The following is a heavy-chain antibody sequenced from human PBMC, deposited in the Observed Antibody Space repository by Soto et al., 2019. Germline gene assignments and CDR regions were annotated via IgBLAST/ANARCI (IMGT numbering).Heavy chain of an antibody. V-gene: IGHV4-4*02. D-gene: IGHD6-13*01. Sequence: ETLSVTCYVSCGSISSGQWWSWVRQPPGKGLEWIGQIYHSGSTIYNPSLKSRVTISVDKSKNQFSLKVNSVTAADTAVYYCARGVLIAAAGGFDHWGQGTLVTVSS. CDR1: CGSISSGQW. CDR3: ARGVLIAAAGGFDH. J-gene: IGHJ4*02. CDR2: IYHSGST.